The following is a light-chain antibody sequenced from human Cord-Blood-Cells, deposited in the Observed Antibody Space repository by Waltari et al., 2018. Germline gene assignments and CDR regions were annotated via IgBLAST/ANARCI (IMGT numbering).Light chain of an antibody. CDR3: AAWDDSLNGWV. J-gene: IGLJ3*02. Sequence: QSVLTQPPSASGTPGQRVTISCSGSSSNIGSNTVNWYRQLPGPAPKLLIYSNNLRPSGVPDRCSGSKSGTSASLAISGLQSEDEADYYCAAWDDSLNGWVFGGGTKLTVL. CDR2: SNN. V-gene: IGLV1-44*01. CDR1: SSNIGSNT.